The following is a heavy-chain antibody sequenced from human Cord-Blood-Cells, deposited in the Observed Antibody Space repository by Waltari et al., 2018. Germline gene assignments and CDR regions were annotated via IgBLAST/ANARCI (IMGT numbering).Heavy chain of an antibody. CDR3: ARHAERGNWFDP. CDR2: IYYSGST. V-gene: IGHV4-39*01. CDR1: GGSISSSSYY. D-gene: IGHD1-1*01. J-gene: IGHJ5*02. Sequence: QLQLQESGPGLVRPSETLSLTCTVSGGSISSSSYYWGWTRQPPGKGLEWIGSIYYSGSTYYNPSLKSRVTISVDTSKNQFSLKLSSVTAADTAVYYCARHAERGNWFDPWGQGTLVTVSS.